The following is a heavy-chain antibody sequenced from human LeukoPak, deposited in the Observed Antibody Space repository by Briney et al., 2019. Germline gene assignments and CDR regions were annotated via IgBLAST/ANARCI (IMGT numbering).Heavy chain of an antibody. V-gene: IGHV3-30-3*01. CDR1: GFTFSSYA. Sequence: GRSLRLSCAASGFTFSSYAMHWVRQAPGKGLEWVAVISYDGSNKYYADSVKGRFTISRDNSKNTLYLQMNSLRAEDTAVYYCARSPGATWSFDYWGQGILVTVSS. CDR3: ARSPGATWSFDY. J-gene: IGHJ4*02. D-gene: IGHD1-1*01. CDR2: ISYDGSNK.